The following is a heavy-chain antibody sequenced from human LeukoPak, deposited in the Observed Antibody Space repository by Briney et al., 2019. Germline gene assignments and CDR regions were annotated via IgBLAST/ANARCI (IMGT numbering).Heavy chain of an antibody. J-gene: IGHJ5*02. V-gene: IGHV1-69*13. Sequence: GASVKVSCKASGGTFSSYAISWVRQAPGQGLEWMGGIIPIFGTANYAQKFQGRVTITADESTSTAYMELSSLRSEDTAVYYCARWGDSSGYYYWFDPWGQGTLVTVSS. CDR2: IIPIFGTA. D-gene: IGHD3-22*01. CDR1: GGTFSSYA. CDR3: ARWGDSSGYYYWFDP.